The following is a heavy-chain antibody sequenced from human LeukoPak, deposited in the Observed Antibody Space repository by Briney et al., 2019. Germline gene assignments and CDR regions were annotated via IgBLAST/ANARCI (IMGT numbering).Heavy chain of an antibody. CDR1: GVSVTDYY. D-gene: IGHD1-14*01. J-gene: IGHJ2*01. CDR2: ISLSGST. CDR3: RSLGPGPGWSFDV. V-gene: IGHV4-4*07. Sequence: SETLSLTCTVSGVSVTDYYWTGVREPAGKGLEWIVRISLSGSTDYNPSLQSRVTMSVDTSKNHFSLTLRSVTAADTAKYCVRSLGPGPGWSFDVWGRGTLMTVAS.